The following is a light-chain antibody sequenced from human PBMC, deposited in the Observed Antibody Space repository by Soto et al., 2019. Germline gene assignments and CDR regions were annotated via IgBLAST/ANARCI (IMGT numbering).Light chain of an antibody. J-gene: IGLJ3*02. Sequence: QSALTQPASVSGSPGQSITISCSGTSRDIGAYNYVSWFQQHPGKAPKLLIYEVRNRPSGISSRFSGSRSGNTASLTISGLQSEDEGDYYCSAYTARSTLVFGGGTKLTVL. V-gene: IGLV2-14*01. CDR1: SRDIGAYNY. CDR2: EVR. CDR3: SAYTARSTLV.